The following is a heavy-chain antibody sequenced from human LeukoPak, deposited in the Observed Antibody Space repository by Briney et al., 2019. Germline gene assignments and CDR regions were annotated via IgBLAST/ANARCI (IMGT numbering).Heavy chain of an antibody. CDR3: ARSANPGVHDFDP. CDR2: ISSSSKI. J-gene: IGHJ5*02. Sequence: GGSLRLSCTASGFAFSSYAMAWVRLAPGKGLEWLSYISSSSKINYADSVKGRFTISRDNAKNSLYLQMISLRDEDTAVYYCARSANPGVHDFDPWGQGTLVTVSS. V-gene: IGHV3-48*02. D-gene: IGHD6-6*01. CDR1: GFAFSSYA.